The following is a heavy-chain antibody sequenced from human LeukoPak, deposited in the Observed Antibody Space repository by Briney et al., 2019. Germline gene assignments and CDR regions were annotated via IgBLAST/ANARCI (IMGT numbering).Heavy chain of an antibody. CDR2: IIPIFGTA. CDR1: GGTCSSYA. CDR3: ARATYYDSSGYYDAFDI. Sequence: SVNVSCKASGGTCSSYAISWVRQAPGQGLEWMGWIIPIFGTANYAQKFQGRVTITTDESTSTAYMELSSMRSEDTAVYYCARATYYDSSGYYDAFDIWGQGTMVTVSS. D-gene: IGHD3-22*01. J-gene: IGHJ3*02. V-gene: IGHV1-69*05.